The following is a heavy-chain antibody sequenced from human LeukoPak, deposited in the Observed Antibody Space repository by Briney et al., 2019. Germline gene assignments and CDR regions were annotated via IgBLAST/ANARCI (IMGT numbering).Heavy chain of an antibody. CDR2: IYYSGTT. Sequence: SETLSLTCAVYGGSFSGYYWSWIRQPPGKGLEWIGYIYYSGTTNYNPSLKSRVTISVDTSKNQFSLKLSAVTAADTAVYYCALHQRGANWFDPWGQGTLVTVSS. CDR3: ALHQRGANWFDP. D-gene: IGHD1-26*01. CDR1: GGSFSGYY. J-gene: IGHJ5*02. V-gene: IGHV4-59*08.